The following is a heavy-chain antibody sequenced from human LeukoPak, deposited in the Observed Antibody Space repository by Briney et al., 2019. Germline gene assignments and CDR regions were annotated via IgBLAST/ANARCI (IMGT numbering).Heavy chain of an antibody. D-gene: IGHD3-22*01. CDR3: ARDIRRGYYYDSSGYYFSY. J-gene: IGHJ4*02. V-gene: IGHV3-7*01. CDR1: GFTFSSYW. CDR2: IKQDGSEK. Sequence: PGGSLRLSCAASGFTFSSYWMSWVRQAPGKGLEWVANIKQDGSEKYYVDSVKGRFTISRDNAKNSLYLQMNSLRAEDTAVYYCARDIRRGYYYDSSGYYFSYWGQGTLVTVSS.